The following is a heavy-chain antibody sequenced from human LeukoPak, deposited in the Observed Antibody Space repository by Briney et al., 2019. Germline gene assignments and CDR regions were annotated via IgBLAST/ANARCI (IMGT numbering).Heavy chain of an antibody. D-gene: IGHD2-2*02. CDR2: IYSGGADT. J-gene: IGHJ6*03. Sequence: GASPKFPCKGFGYSFTSYWFGWVRQLPVKGLVWLGRIYSGGADTRYNPSLQGQVTISADTSNSPSSLQWSSVNAADTSLSYCARLGLSSTSPYIKRHRNYYYYYMDVWGKGTTFTVSS. CDR1: GYSFTSYW. CDR3: ARLGLSSTSPYIKRHRNYYYYYMDV. V-gene: IGHV5-51*01.